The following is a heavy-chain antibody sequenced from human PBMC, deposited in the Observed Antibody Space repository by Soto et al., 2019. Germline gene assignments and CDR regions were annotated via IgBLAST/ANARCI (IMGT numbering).Heavy chain of an antibody. Sequence: LRLSCAASGFTVSSNYMSWVRQAPRKGLEWVSVIYSGGSTYYADSVRVRFTISRDNSKNTLYLQMKSLRAEDTAVYYCARYPPATRHGMDFWGQGTTVTVSS. CDR1: GFTVSSNY. CDR2: IYSGGST. J-gene: IGHJ6*02. V-gene: IGHV3-53*01. CDR3: ARYPPATRHGMDF.